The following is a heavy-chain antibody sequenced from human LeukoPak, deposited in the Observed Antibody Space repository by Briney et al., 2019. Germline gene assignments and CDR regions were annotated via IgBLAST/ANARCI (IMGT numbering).Heavy chain of an antibody. CDR2: IKTKTDGGTT. CDR3: ARWVVRSGSYYLDY. V-gene: IGHV3-15*01. D-gene: IGHD3-10*01. J-gene: IGHJ4*02. CDR1: GFTFSNAC. Sequence: GGSLRLSCAASGFTFSNACMSWVRQAPGKGLEWVGHIKTKTDGGTTDYAAPVKGRFTISRDNSKNTLYLQMDSLRAEDTAVYYCARWVVRSGSYYLDYWGQGTLVTVSS.